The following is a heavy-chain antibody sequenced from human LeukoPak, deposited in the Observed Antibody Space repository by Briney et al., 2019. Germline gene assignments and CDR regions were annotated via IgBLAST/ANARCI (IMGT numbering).Heavy chain of an antibody. Sequence: GASAKVSCKASGGTFSSYAISWVRQAPGQGLEWMGRIIPIFGIANYAQKFQGRVTITADKSTSTAYMELSSLRSEDTAVYYCAKGYCSGGSCYPGMDVWGQGTTVTVSS. CDR2: IIPIFGIA. J-gene: IGHJ6*02. D-gene: IGHD2-15*01. V-gene: IGHV1-69*04. CDR3: AKGYCSGGSCYPGMDV. CDR1: GGTFSSYA.